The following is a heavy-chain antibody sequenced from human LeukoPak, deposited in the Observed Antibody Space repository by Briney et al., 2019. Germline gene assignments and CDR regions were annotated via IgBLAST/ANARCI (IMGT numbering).Heavy chain of an antibody. Sequence: PSQTLSLTCTVSGGSISSGSYYWSWIRQPAGKGLEWIGRIYTSGSTNYNPSLKSRVTISVDTSKNQFSLKLSSVTAADTAVYYCATRSGMVRGVIPPTMVYFDYWGQGTLVTVSS. CDR2: IYTSGST. J-gene: IGHJ4*02. D-gene: IGHD3-10*01. CDR1: GGSISSGSYY. V-gene: IGHV4-61*02. CDR3: ATRSGMVRGVIPPTMVYFDY.